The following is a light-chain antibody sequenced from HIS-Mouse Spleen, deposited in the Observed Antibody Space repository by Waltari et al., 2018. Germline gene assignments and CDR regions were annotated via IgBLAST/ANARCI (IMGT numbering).Light chain of an antibody. CDR2: DAS. V-gene: IGKV3-11*01. CDR1: QSVSSY. J-gene: IGKJ5*01. CDR3: QQRSNWPR. Sequence: EIVLTQSPATLPLPSGERATLSCRASQSVSSYLASYQQKPGQAPRLLIYDASNRATGIPARFSGSGSGTDFTLTISSLEPEDFAVYYCQQRSNWPRFGQGTRLEIK.